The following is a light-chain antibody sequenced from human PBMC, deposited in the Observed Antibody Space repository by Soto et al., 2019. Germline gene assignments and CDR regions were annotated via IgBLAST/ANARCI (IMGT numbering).Light chain of an antibody. J-gene: IGKJ1*01. Sequence: DIQMTQSPSTLSASVGDRVNITCRASQSISSWLAWYQQKPGKAPKLLIYKASSLESGVPSRFSGSGSGTEFTLTISNLQPDEFATYYCQQYNSYWTFGQGTKVEIK. CDR1: QSISSW. CDR3: QQYNSYWT. CDR2: KAS. V-gene: IGKV1-5*03.